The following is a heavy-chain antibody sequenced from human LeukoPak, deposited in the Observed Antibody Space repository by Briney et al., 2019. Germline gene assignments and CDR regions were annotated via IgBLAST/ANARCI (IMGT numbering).Heavy chain of an antibody. CDR3: ARVQGPVGFDP. Sequence: PSETLSLTCTVSGGSISSYYWSWIRQPPGKGLEWIGYIYYSGSTNYNPSLKSPVTISVDTSKNQFSLKLSSVTAADTAVYYCARVQGPVGFDPWGQGTLVTVSS. CDR1: GGSISSYY. CDR2: IYYSGST. V-gene: IGHV4-59*01. J-gene: IGHJ5*02.